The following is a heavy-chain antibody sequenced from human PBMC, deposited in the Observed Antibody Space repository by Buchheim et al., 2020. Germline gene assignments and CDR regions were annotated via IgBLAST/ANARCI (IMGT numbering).Heavy chain of an antibody. CDR1: GFTFTTYW. J-gene: IGHJ4*02. V-gene: IGHV3-7*01. Sequence: EVQLVESGGGLVQPGGSLRLSCAASGFTFTTYWMSWVRQAPGKGLEWLANIKQDGSEKYYVDSVKGRFTISRDNAKNSLYLQMNSLRAGDTAVYYCARRRGDHTHYYFDYWGQGTL. CDR3: ARRRGDHTHYYFDY. CDR2: IKQDGSEK. D-gene: IGHD5-24*01.